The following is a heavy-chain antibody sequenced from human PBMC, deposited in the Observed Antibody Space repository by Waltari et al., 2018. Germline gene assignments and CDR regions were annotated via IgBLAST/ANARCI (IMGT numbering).Heavy chain of an antibody. J-gene: IGHJ4*02. CDR1: GFTFSSYG. CDR3: ARDKAEDY. Sequence: EVQLVESGGGLVQPGGSLRLSCAASGFTFSSYGMSWVRQAPGKGLEWVANIKQDGSEKYYVDSVKGRFTISRDNAKNSLYLQMNSLRAEDTAVYYCARDKAEDYWGQGTLVTVSS. V-gene: IGHV3-7*01. CDR2: IKQDGSEK.